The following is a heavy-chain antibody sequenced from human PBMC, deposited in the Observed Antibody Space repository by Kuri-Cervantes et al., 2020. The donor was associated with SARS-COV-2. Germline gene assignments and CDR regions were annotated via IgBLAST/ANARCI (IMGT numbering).Heavy chain of an antibody. CDR3: ARERYGDYVSPYQYYGMDV. CDR2: VYSGGST. J-gene: IGHJ6*02. Sequence: GGSLRPPLAAPGLTDRSNYMRWVRQAPGKGLEWVSVVYSGGSTYYADSVKGRFTISRDSSKNMLYLQMNSLRAEDTAVYYCARERYGDYVSPYQYYGMDVWGQGTTVTVSS. D-gene: IGHD4-17*01. CDR1: GLTDRSNY. V-gene: IGHV3-53*01.